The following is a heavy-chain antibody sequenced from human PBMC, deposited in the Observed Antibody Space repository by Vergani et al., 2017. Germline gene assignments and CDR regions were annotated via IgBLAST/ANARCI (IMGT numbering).Heavy chain of an antibody. CDR2: INHSGST. Sequence: QVQLQQWGAGLLKPSETLSLTCAVYGGSFSGYYWSWIRQPPGKGLEWIGEINHSGSTNYNPSLKSRVTISVDTSKNQFSLKLSSVTAADTAVYYCARNYYGGNSFLRWGQGTLGTVSS. J-gene: IGHJ4*02. CDR1: GGSFSGYY. CDR3: ARNYYGGNSFLR. V-gene: IGHV4-34*01. D-gene: IGHD4-23*01.